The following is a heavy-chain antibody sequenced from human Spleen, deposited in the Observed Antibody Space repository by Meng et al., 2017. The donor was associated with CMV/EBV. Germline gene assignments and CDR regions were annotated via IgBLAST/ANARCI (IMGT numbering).Heavy chain of an antibody. CDR3: AKGYNYGYSHDYFYF. D-gene: IGHD5-18*01. V-gene: IGHV3-23*03. J-gene: IGHJ4*02. Sequence: GESLKISCAASGFTFSTYAMSWVRQAPGKGLEWLSVIYSGGYNTYYADSVKGRFTISRDDSKNTLYLQMNSLRAEDTAVYYCAKGYNYGYSHDYFYFWGQGTLVTVSS. CDR1: GFTFSTYA. CDR2: IYSGGYNT.